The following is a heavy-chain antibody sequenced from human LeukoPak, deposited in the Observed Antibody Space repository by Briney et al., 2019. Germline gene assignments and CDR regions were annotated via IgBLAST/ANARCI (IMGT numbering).Heavy chain of an antibody. Sequence: PGGSLRLSCAASGFTFSSYGMHWVRQAPGKGLEWVGVISYDGSNKYYADSVKGRFTISRDNSKNTLYLQMNSLRAEDTAVYYCAKDPGLLWFGEYAFDIWGQGTMVTVSS. CDR2: ISYDGSNK. J-gene: IGHJ3*02. V-gene: IGHV3-30*18. D-gene: IGHD3-10*01. CDR1: GFTFSSYG. CDR3: AKDPGLLWFGEYAFDI.